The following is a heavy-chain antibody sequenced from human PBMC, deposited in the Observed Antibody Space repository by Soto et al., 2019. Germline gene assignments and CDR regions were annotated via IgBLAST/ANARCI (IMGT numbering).Heavy chain of an antibody. CDR1: GISLTNSGVG. V-gene: IGHV2-5*02. D-gene: IGHD3-9*01. J-gene: IGHJ6*02. CDR2: IYWDDAK. Sequence: QITLTESGPTLVKPTQTLTLTCTFSGISLTNSGVGVSWIRQPPGKALEWLAVIYWDDAKHFSPSQKSRLTITKDTSKNQVVLTMTNMDSVDTATYFCAQMDFDLYGMDVWGQGTAVNVSS. CDR3: AQMDFDLYGMDV.